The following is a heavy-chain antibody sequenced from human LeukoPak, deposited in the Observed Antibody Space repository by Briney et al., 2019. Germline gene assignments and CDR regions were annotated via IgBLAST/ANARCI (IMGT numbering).Heavy chain of an antibody. CDR1: GFTFSSYS. CDR3: ARGGGSSSWYNYYYYYMDV. V-gene: IGHV3-21*01. CDR2: ISSSSSYI. J-gene: IGHJ6*03. D-gene: IGHD6-13*01. Sequence: PGESLRLSCAASGFTFSSYSMNWVRQAPGKGLEWVSSISSSSSYIYYADSVKGRFTISRDNAKNSLYLQMNSLRAEDTAVYYCARGGGSSSWYNYYYYYMDVWGKGTTVTVSS.